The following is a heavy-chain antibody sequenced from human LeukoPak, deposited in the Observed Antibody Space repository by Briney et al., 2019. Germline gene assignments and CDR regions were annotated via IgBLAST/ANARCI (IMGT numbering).Heavy chain of an antibody. CDR1: GYTFTGYY. CDR2: INPNSGGT. Sequence: ASVKVSCKASGYTFTGYYMHWVRQAPGQGLEWMGWINPNSGGTNYAQKFQGRVTMTRDTSISTAYMELSRLRSDDTAVYYCAREATPDNGRSAAGIDYWGQGTLATVSS. D-gene: IGHD6-13*01. J-gene: IGHJ4*02. CDR3: AREATPDNGRSAAGIDY. V-gene: IGHV1-2*02.